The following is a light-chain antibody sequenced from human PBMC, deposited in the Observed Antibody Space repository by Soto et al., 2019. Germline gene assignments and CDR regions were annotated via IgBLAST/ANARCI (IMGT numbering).Light chain of an antibody. CDR3: QQSYSTLYS. Sequence: IQMTQSPFSLSASVGDRVTITCRASQNIASHLKWYQQKPGKAPKVLIYGASVLESGVPSRFSGSGYGTDFTHTISILQPEDFASYYCQQSYSTLYSFGQGTKLEIK. J-gene: IGKJ2*03. CDR1: QNIASH. V-gene: IGKV1-39*01. CDR2: GAS.